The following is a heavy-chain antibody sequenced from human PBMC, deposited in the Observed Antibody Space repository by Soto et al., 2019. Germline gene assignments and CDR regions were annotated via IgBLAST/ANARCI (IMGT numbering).Heavy chain of an antibody. J-gene: IGHJ5*02. CDR1: GFTFRIFT. CDR3: TRDASRDSSARGWFDP. CDR2: ISSNSAYI. D-gene: IGHD6-13*01. Sequence: GGSLRLSCAASGFTFRIFTMNWVRQAPGKGLEWVSTISSNSAYIYYTDALRGRFTISRDNAKNSLHLQMNSLRAEDTAVYYCTRDASRDSSARGWFDPWGPGTLVTVSS. V-gene: IGHV3-21*01.